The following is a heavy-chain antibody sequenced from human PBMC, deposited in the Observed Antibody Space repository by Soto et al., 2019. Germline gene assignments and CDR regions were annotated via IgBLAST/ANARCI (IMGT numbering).Heavy chain of an antibody. CDR3: ARLGYCSSTSCSSTKNIFDY. Sequence: ESLKLSLQCSGYRLTSYWIGWVRQLPGKGLEWMGIIYPGDSDTRYSPSFQGQVTISADKSISTAYLQWSSLKASDTAMYYCARLGYCSSTSCSSTKNIFDYWGQGTLVTVSS. CDR2: IYPGDSDT. CDR1: GYRLTSYW. V-gene: IGHV5-51*01. J-gene: IGHJ4*02. D-gene: IGHD2-2*01.